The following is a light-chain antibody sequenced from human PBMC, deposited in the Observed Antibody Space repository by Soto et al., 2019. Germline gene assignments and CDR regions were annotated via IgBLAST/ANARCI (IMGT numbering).Light chain of an antibody. CDR2: DAS. Sequence: EIVLTQXPATLSLSPGERATLSCRASQSVSTYLAWYQQKPGQAPRLLIYDASKRATGIPARFSGSGSGTDFPLTIGSLEPEDFAVYYCQQRSNWPWTFGQGTKVEIK. V-gene: IGKV3-11*01. CDR1: QSVSTY. CDR3: QQRSNWPWT. J-gene: IGKJ1*01.